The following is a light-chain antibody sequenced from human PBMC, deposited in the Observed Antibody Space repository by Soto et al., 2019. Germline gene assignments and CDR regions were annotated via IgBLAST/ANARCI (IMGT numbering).Light chain of an antibody. CDR2: GAA. Sequence: EIVLTQSPATLSLSPGERATLSCRASQSVSSYLAWYQQKPGQAPRLLIYGAANRATGIPARFSGSGSGTDFTLTISSLEPEDFAVYYCQQCSTRGVTFGGGTKVEIK. CDR3: QQCSTRGVT. V-gene: IGKV3-11*01. CDR1: QSVSSY. J-gene: IGKJ4*01.